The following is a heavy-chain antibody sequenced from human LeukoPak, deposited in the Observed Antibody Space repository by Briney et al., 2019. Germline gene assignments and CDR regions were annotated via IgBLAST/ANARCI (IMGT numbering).Heavy chain of an antibody. CDR3: ARVDGSGSYYYYYMDV. V-gene: IGHV4-59*01. Sequence: SETLSLTCTVSGGSISSYYWSWIRQPPGKGLEWIGYIYYSGSTNYNPSLKSRVTISVDTSKNQFSPKLSSVTAADTAVYYCARVDGSGSYYYYYMDVWGKGTTVTVSS. CDR2: IYYSGST. CDR1: GGSISSYY. J-gene: IGHJ6*03. D-gene: IGHD3-10*01.